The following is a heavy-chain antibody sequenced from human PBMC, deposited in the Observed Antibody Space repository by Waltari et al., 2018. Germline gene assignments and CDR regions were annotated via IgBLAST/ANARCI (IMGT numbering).Heavy chain of an antibody. D-gene: IGHD1-26*01. V-gene: IGHV1-18*01. CDR1: GYTFTSYG. Sequence: QVQLVQSGAEVTKPGASVKVSCKASGYTFTSYGISWVRQAPGQGLEWMGWISAYNGNTNYAQKLQGRVTMTTDTSTSTAYMELRSLRSDDTAVYYCATLPMTYSGSYLFDYWGQGTLVTVSS. J-gene: IGHJ4*02. CDR2: ISAYNGNT. CDR3: ATLPMTYSGSYLFDY.